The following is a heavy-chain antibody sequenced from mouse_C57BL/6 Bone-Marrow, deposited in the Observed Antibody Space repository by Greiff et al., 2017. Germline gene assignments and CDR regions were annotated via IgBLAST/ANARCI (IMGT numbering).Heavy chain of an antibody. CDR3: TTYYYGSSFFDY. Sequence: EVQLQQSGAELVRPGASVKLSCTASGFNIKDDYMHWVKQRPEQGLEWIGWIDPENGDTEYASKFQGKATITADTSSNTAYLQLSSLTSEATAVYYCTTYYYGSSFFDYWGQGTTLTVSS. CDR1: GFNIKDDY. V-gene: IGHV14-4*01. J-gene: IGHJ2*01. CDR2: IDPENGDT. D-gene: IGHD1-1*01.